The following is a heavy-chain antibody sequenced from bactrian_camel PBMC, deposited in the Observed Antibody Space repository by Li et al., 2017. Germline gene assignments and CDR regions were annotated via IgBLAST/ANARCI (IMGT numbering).Heavy chain of an antibody. CDR2: IGGTGMT. D-gene: IGHD5*01. CDR1: GISTGSYA. J-gene: IGHJ7*01. Sequence: HVQLVESGGGSVQARGTLRLSCVASGISTGSYAMAWFRQATGKEREAVAAIGGTGMTRYADSVKGRFTISKDNAKNILYLQMDNLRPEDTATYYCADECPAIDYGLGTLQFPTPSPDGDSVRHWGKGTQVTVS. V-gene: IGHV3S55*01.